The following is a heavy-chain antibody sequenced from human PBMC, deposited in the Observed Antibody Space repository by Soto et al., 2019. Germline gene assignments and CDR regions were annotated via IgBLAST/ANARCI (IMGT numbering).Heavy chain of an antibody. CDR1: GGTFSSYA. CDR3: ASKGYYYDSSGRPFDY. Sequence: AVKVSCKASGGTFSSYAISWVRQAPGQGLEWMGGIIPIFGTANYAQKFQGRVTITADESTSTAYMELSSLRSEDTAVYYCASKGYYYDSSGRPFDYWGQGTLVTVSS. D-gene: IGHD3-22*01. J-gene: IGHJ4*02. V-gene: IGHV1-69*01. CDR2: IIPIFGTA.